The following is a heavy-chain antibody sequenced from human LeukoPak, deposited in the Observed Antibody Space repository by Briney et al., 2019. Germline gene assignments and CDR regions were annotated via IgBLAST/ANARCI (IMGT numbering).Heavy chain of an antibody. CDR1: GYTFTGYY. D-gene: IGHD3-16*01. J-gene: IGHJ5*02. Sequence: ASVKVSCKASGYTFTGYYMHWVRQAPGQGLEWMGWINPNSGNTGYAQKFQGRVTMTRNTSISTAYMELSSLRSEDTAVYYCARVGGVHLTRYNWFDPWGQGTLVTVSS. CDR2: INPNSGNT. CDR3: ARVGGVHLTRYNWFDP. V-gene: IGHV1-8*02.